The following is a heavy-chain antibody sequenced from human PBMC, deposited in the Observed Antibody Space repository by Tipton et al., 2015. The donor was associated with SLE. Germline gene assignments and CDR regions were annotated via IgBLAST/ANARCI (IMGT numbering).Heavy chain of an antibody. CDR2: INSGGST. D-gene: IGHD3-3*01. CDR1: GFRFGSHW. CDR3: AREKRDSDFWSSSYYYYGMDV. J-gene: IGHJ6*02. V-gene: IGHV3-23*03. Sequence: SLRLSCAASGFRFGSHWLHWVRQAPGKGLVWVSGINSGGSTYYAESVKGRFTISRDNSKNTLYLQMNSLRGEDTAAYYCAREKRDSDFWSSSYYYYGMDVWGRGTTVTVSS.